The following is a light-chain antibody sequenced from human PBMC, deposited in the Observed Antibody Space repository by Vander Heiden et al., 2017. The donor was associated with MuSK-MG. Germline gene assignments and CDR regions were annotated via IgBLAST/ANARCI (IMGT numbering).Light chain of an antibody. CDR2: LAS. CDR3: QHYTSYVLT. J-gene: IGKJ4*01. CDR1: QRITRY. V-gene: IGKV1-5*03. Sequence: DIHMTQPPSSLSASVGDRVTITCRASQRITRYLAWYQQKPGKAPKLLIYLASSLESGVPSRFSGSGSGTEFTLTISSLQPDDFATYYCQHYTSYVLTFGGGTKVEIK.